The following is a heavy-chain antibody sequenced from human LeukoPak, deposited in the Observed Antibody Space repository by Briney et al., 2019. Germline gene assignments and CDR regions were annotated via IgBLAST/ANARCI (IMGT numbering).Heavy chain of an antibody. CDR1: GFTFSSYW. V-gene: IGHV3-74*01. J-gene: IGHJ4*02. CDR3: AREVGNGDYADY. CDR2: INSEGSST. D-gene: IGHD4-23*01. Sequence: GGSLRLSCAASGFTFSSYWMHWVRQAPGKGLVWVSRINSEGSSTSYADSVKGRFTISRDNAKNTLYLQMNSLRAEDTAVYYCAREVGNGDYADYWGQGTLVTVSS.